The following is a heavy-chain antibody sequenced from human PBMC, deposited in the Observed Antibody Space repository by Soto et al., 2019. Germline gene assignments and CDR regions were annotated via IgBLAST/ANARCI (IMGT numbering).Heavy chain of an antibody. D-gene: IGHD6-13*01. V-gene: IGHV3-30*18. J-gene: IGHJ4*02. CDR3: AKDNVFYSSSWYGDY. CDR2: ISYDGSNK. CDR1: GFTFSSYG. Sequence: QVQLVESGGGVVQPGRSLRLSCAASGFTFSSYGMHWVRQAPGKGLEWVAVISYDGSNKYYADSVKGRFTISRDNSKNTLYLQMNSLRAEDTAVYYCAKDNVFYSSSWYGDYWGQGTLVTVSS.